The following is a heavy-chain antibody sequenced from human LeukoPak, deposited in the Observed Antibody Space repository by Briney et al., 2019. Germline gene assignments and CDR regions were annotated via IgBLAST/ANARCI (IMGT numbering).Heavy chain of an antibody. CDR1: GYDSTTYG. CDR3: ARVHGYYIGLYYFDY. Sequence: ASVKVSCKASGYDSTTYGLTWVRQAPGQGLEWMGWISGNGDNTKYVEEFQGRVTRTTDTSTSTAYMELRSLRSDDTAVYYCARVHGYYIGLYYFDYWGQGTLVTVSS. CDR2: ISGNGDNT. D-gene: IGHD1-26*01. V-gene: IGHV1-18*01. J-gene: IGHJ4*02.